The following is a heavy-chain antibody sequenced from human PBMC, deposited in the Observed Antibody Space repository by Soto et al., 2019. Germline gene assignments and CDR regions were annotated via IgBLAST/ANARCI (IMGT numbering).Heavy chain of an antibody. D-gene: IGHD5-12*01. Sequence: PGESLKISCKGSGYSFSNYWIFWVRQMPVKGLEFMGIIHPIYSETRHSPSLQGHVTISSYNSTSTFYLQLISLKASDTAMYYCARHLGDNGHDYAWGYWGQGTQVTVSS. V-gene: IGHV5-51*01. CDR1: GYSFSNYW. CDR2: IHPIYSET. J-gene: IGHJ4*02. CDR3: ARHLGDNGHDYAWGY.